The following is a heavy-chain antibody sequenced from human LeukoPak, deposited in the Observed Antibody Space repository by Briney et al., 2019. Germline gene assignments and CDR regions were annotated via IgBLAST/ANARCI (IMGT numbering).Heavy chain of an antibody. J-gene: IGHJ4*02. CDR3: ARSRTIFGVGIEQYDY. V-gene: IGHV2-70*04. D-gene: IGHD3-3*01. CDR1: GFSLSANGMR. Sequence: ESGPALVKPTQTLTLTCTFSGFSLSANGMRVSWIRQPPGQALEWLARIDWDEDIFYNTSLETRLTISKDTSKNQVVLTMTNMDPVDTATYYCARSRTIFGVGIEQYDYWGQGTLVTVSS. CDR2: IDWDEDI.